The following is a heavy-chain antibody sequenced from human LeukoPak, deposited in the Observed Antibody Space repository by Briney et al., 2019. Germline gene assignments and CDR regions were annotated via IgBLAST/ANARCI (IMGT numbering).Heavy chain of an antibody. CDR2: ISSSGSTI. CDR3: ARDLTIFGVVIPFAY. CDR1: GFTFSSYE. V-gene: IGHV3-48*03. J-gene: IGHJ4*02. D-gene: IGHD3-3*01. Sequence: GGSLRLSCAASGFTFSSYEMNWVRQAPGQGLEWVSYISSSGSTIYYADSVKGRFTISRDNAKNSLYLQMNSLRAEDTAVYYCARDLTIFGVVIPFAYWGQGDLVAVSS.